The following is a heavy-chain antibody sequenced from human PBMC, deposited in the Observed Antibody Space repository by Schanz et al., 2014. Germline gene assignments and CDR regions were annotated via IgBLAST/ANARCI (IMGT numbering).Heavy chain of an antibody. V-gene: IGHV3-23*04. Sequence: EVQLVESGGGLVQPGGSLRLSCAGSGFTFSSYAMSWVRQTPGKGLEWISAISGSGVSTHYADSVKGRFTISRDNSKNTVYLQMNSLRTDDTAMYYCARDPNTSAWLPYFDTWGQGTLVTVSS. CDR1: GFTFSSYA. J-gene: IGHJ4*02. D-gene: IGHD6-19*01. CDR3: ARDPNTSAWLPYFDT. CDR2: ISGSGVST.